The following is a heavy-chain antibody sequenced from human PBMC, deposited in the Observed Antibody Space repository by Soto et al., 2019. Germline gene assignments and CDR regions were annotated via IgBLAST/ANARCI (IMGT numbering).Heavy chain of an antibody. V-gene: IGHV4-31*01. D-gene: IGHD3-3*01. Sequence: QVQLQESGPGLVKPSQTLSLTCTVSGGSISSGGYYWSWIRQHPGKGLEWIGYIYYSRSTYYNPSLKSLVTISVDTSKNQFSLKLSSVTAADTAVYYCARSPSFDYYGMDVWGQGTTVTVSS. J-gene: IGHJ6*02. CDR1: GGSISSGGYY. CDR3: ARSPSFDYYGMDV. CDR2: IYYSRST.